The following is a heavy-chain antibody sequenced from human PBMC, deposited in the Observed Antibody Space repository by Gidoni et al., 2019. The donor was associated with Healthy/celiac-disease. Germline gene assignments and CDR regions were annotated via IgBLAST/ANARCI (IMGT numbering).Heavy chain of an antibody. Sequence: QITLKESGPTLVKPTQTLTLTCTFSGFSLSTSGVGVGWIRQPPGKALEWLALIYWDDDKRYSPSLKSRLTITKDTSKNQVVLTMTNMDPVDTATYYCAHRLYGSGSSYNWFDPWGQGTLVTVSS. V-gene: IGHV2-5*02. D-gene: IGHD3-10*01. J-gene: IGHJ5*02. CDR1: GFSLSTSGVG. CDR2: IYWDDDK. CDR3: AHRLYGSGSSYNWFDP.